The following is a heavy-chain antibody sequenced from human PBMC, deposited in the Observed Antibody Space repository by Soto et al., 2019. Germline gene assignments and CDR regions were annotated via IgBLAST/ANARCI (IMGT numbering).Heavy chain of an antibody. V-gene: IGHV5-51*01. D-gene: IGHD3-10*01. CDR3: ARVLVVRGVYYFDY. Sequence: GESLKISCKGFGYSFTSYWIGWVRQMPGKGLEWMGIIYPGDSDTRYSPSFQGQVTISADNSISTAYLQWSSLKASDTAMYYCARVLVVRGVYYFDYWGQGTLVTVSS. CDR2: IYPGDSDT. CDR1: GYSFTSYW. J-gene: IGHJ4*02.